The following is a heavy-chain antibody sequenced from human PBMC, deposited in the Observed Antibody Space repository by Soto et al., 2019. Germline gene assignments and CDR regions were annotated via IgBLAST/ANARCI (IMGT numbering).Heavy chain of an antibody. Sequence: GGSLRLSCTASGFTLQNCAMAWVRQAPGKGLEWVSTLIGGHYGTAYSYSVKGRFTVSRDNSKNCLYLQMNSLGVEDTAMYFCAKGKSTGDIDWFDPWGQGSLVTVSS. CDR3: AKGKSTGDIDWFDP. CDR1: GFTLQNCA. CDR2: LIGGHYGT. V-gene: IGHV3-23*01. J-gene: IGHJ5*02. D-gene: IGHD3-10*01.